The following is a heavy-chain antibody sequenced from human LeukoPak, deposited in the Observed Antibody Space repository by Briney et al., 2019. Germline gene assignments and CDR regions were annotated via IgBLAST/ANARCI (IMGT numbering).Heavy chain of an antibody. CDR1: GYSISSGYY. V-gene: IGHV4-38-2*02. J-gene: IGHJ4*02. CDR3: ARDNGD. CDR2: IYHSGST. Sequence: SETLSLTCTVSGYSISSGYYWGWIRQPPGKGLEWIGSIYHSGSTYYNPSLKSRVTISVDTSKNQFSLKLSSVTAADTAVYYCARDNGDWGQGTLVTVSS. D-gene: IGHD4-17*01.